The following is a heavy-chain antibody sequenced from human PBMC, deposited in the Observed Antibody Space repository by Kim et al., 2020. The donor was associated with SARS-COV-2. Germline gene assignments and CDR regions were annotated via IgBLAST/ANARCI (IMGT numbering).Heavy chain of an antibody. V-gene: IGHV4-4*02. D-gene: IGHD3-10*01. CDR3: ARLLWFGELIKGENWFDP. J-gene: IGHJ5*02. CDR2: IYHSGST. CDR1: GGSISSSNW. Sequence: SETLSLTCAVSGGSISSSNWWSWVRQPPGKGLEWIGEIYHSGSTNYNPSLKSRVTISVDKSKNQFSLKLSSVTAADTAVYYCARLLWFGELIKGENWFDPWGQGTLVTVSA.